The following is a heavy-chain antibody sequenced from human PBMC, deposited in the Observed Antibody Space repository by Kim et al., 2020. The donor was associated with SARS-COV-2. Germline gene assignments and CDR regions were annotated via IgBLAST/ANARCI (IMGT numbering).Heavy chain of an antibody. J-gene: IGHJ4*02. CDR1: GFTFSSYA. V-gene: IGHV3-30-3*01. CDR3: ARGEVDRGGYFDY. CDR2: ISYDGSNK. Sequence: GGSLRLSCAASGFTFSSYAMHWVRQAPGKGLEWVAVISYDGSNKYYADSVKGRFTISRDNSKNTQYLQMNSLRAGDTAVYYCARGEVDRGGYFDYWGQGTLVTVSS. D-gene: IGHD3-10*01.